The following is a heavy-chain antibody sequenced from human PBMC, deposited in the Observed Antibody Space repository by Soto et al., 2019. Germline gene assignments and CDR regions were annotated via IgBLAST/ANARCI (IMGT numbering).Heavy chain of an antibody. CDR2: INPNSGGT. CDR3: ARGKFIAAAGTGFDY. V-gene: IGHV1-2*02. J-gene: IGHJ4*02. CDR1: GYTFTGHY. Sequence: QVQLVQSGAEVKKPGASVKVSCKASGYTFTGHYMHWVRQAPGQGLEWMGWINPNSGGTNYAQKFQGRVTMTRDTSISTAYMELSRLRSDDTAVYYCARGKFIAAAGTGFDYWGQGTLVTVSS. D-gene: IGHD6-13*01.